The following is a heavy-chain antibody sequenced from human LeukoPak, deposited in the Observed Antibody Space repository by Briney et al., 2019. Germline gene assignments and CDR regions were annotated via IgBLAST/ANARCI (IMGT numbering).Heavy chain of an antibody. D-gene: IGHD5-12*01. V-gene: IGHV4-34*01. J-gene: IGHJ4*02. Sequence: SETLSLTRAVYGGSFSGYYWSWIRQPPGKGLEWIGEINHSGSTNYNPSLKSRVTISVDTSKNQFSLKLSSVTAADTAVYYCAREISFSGYSGYDGGIYYFDYWGQGTLVTVSS. CDR2: INHSGST. CDR1: GGSFSGYY. CDR3: AREISFSGYSGYDGGIYYFDY.